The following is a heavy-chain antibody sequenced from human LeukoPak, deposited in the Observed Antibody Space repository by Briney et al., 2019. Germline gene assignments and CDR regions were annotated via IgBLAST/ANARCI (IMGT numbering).Heavy chain of an antibody. CDR2: IYYSGST. D-gene: IGHD3-22*01. CDR3: ARDPLYYYDSSGYGDAFDI. Sequence: KPSETLSLTCTVSGGSISSGGYYWSWIRQHPGKGLEWIGYIYYSGSTYYNPSLKSRVTISVDTSKNQFSLKLSSVTAADTAVYYCARDPLYYYDSSGYGDAFDIWGQGTMVTVSS. CDR1: GGSISSGGYY. V-gene: IGHV4-31*03. J-gene: IGHJ3*02.